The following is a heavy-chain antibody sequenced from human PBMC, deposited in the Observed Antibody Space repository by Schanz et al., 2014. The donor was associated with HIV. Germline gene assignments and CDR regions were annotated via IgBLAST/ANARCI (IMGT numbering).Heavy chain of an antibody. CDR2: ITANGGA. CDR1: GFTFSDYA. V-gene: IGHV3-23*01. Sequence: EVQVLESGGRLAQPGGSLRLSCAASGFTFSDYALNWVRQAPGKGLEWVSGITANGGANYADSVKGRFTISRDNYRNTLALQMTNLRVDDTALYYCARDPGSDQPIDYWGQGTLVIVSS. D-gene: IGHD2-2*01. CDR3: ARDPGSDQPIDY. J-gene: IGHJ4*02.